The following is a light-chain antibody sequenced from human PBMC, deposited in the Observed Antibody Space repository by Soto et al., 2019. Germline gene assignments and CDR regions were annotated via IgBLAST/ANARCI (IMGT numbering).Light chain of an antibody. CDR1: SSDVGGYNY. CDR2: DVI. Sequence: QSVLTQPASVSGSPGQSITISCTGTSSDVGGYNYVSWYQQHPGKAPKLMIYDVINRPSGVSNRFSGSKSGNSASLTISGLQAKDEADYYCSSYTSSSTYVVFGGGTKLTVL. J-gene: IGLJ2*01. CDR3: SSYTSSSTYVV. V-gene: IGLV2-14*03.